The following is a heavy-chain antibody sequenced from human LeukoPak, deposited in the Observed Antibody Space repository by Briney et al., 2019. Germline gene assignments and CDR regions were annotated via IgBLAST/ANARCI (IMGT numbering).Heavy chain of an antibody. CDR3: ARGSGWLDY. J-gene: IGHJ4*02. Sequence: GGSLRLSCAASGFSFSTHSLTWVRQAPGKGLQWVTTINHDGSEKDYVDSVKGRFTISRDNAENSLYLQLNSLRAEDTAIYYCARGSGWLDYWGQGTLVTVSS. CDR2: INHDGSEK. CDR1: GFSFSTHS. D-gene: IGHD6-19*01. V-gene: IGHV3-7*03.